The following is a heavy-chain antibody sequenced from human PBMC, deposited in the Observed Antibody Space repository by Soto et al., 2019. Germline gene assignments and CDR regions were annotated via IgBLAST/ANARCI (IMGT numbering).Heavy chain of an antibody. Sequence: SETLSLTCAVYGGSFSGYYWSWIRQPPGKGLEWIGEIYHSGSTNYNPSLKSRVTISVDKSKNQFSLKLSSVTAADTAVYYCARGRSEIVVVVAATIYYYYGMDVWGQGTTVTVSS. V-gene: IGHV4-34*01. CDR1: GGSFSGYY. J-gene: IGHJ6*02. D-gene: IGHD2-15*01. CDR2: IYHSGST. CDR3: ARGRSEIVVVVAATIYYYYGMDV.